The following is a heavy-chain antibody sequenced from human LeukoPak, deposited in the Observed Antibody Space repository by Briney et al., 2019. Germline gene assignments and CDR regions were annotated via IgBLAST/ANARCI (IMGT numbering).Heavy chain of an antibody. CDR3: ARHYGGYGLYYFDY. V-gene: IGHV4-59*08. D-gene: IGHD4-17*01. Sequence: SETLSLTCTVSGGSISSYYWSWIRQPPGKGLEWIGYIYYSGSTNYNPSLKSRVTISVDTSKNQFSLKLSSVTAADTAVYYCARHYGGYGLYYFDYWGQGTLVTVSS. CDR1: GGSISSYY. CDR2: IYYSGST. J-gene: IGHJ4*02.